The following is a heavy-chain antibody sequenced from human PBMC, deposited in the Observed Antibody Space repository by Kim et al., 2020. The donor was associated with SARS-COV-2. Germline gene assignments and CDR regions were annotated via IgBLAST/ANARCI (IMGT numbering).Heavy chain of an antibody. CDR2: IIPIFGTA. D-gene: IGHD2-21*02. Sequence: SVKVSCKASGGTFSSYAISWVRQAPGQGLEWMGGIIPIFGTANYAQKFQGRVTITADESTSTAYMELSSLRSEDTAVYYCARDIAAFTELVTTLGLAFDIWGQGTMVTVSS. V-gene: IGHV1-69*13. CDR1: GGTFSSYA. J-gene: IGHJ3*02. CDR3: ARDIAAFTELVTTLGLAFDI.